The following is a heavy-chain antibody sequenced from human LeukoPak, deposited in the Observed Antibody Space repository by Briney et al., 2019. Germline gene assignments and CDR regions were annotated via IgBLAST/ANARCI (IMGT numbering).Heavy chain of an antibody. CDR1: GFTFSSYW. CDR2: IKQDGSEK. Sequence: GGSLRLSCAASGFTFSSYWMSWVRQAPGKGLEWVTNIKQDGSEKYYVDSVKGRFTISRDNAKNSLYLQMNSLRAEDTAVYYCARGGMITFGGVIVLDYWGQGTLVTVSS. CDR3: ARGGMITFGGVIVLDY. D-gene: IGHD3-16*02. V-gene: IGHV3-7*01. J-gene: IGHJ4*02.